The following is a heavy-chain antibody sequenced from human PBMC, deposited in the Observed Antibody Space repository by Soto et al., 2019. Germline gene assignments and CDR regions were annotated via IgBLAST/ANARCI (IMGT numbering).Heavy chain of an antibody. D-gene: IGHD3-3*01. J-gene: IGHJ3*02. V-gene: IGHV3-9*01. CDR3: AKDIGEYYDFWSGFGANAFGI. CDR1: GFTFDDYA. CDR2: ISWNSGSI. Sequence: SLRLSCAASGFTFDDYAMHWVRQAPGKGLEWVSGISWNSGSIGYADSVKGRFTISRDNAKNSLYLQMNSLRAEDTALYYCAKDIGEYYDFWSGFGANAFGIWGQGTMVTVSS.